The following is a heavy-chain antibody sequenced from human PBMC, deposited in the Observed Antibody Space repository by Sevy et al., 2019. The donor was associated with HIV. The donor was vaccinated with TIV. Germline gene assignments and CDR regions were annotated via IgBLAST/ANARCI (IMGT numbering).Heavy chain of an antibody. V-gene: IGHV4-59*01. CDR2: IYYNGRT. CDR3: ARAAANYYYAMDV. CDR1: GDSISGDY. Sequence: SETLSLTCTVFGDSISGDYWSWIRQSPGKGLQWIGYIYYNGRTNYDPSLKSRVTISTDTSKNQFSLKLSSVTAADTAIYYCARAAANYYYAMDVWGQGTTVTVSS. J-gene: IGHJ6*02.